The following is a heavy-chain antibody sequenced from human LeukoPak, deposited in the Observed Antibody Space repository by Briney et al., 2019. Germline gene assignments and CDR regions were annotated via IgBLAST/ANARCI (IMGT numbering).Heavy chain of an antibody. J-gene: IGHJ4*02. CDR3: ARDNWTYLFDY. V-gene: IGHV3-7*01. Sequence: WGSLRLSCAASGFTFSSYWMSWVRQAPGKGLEWVANIKQDGSEKYYVDSGKGRFTISRDNAKNSLYLQMNSLRAEDTAVYYCARDNWTYLFDYWGQGTLVTVSS. CDR2: IKQDGSEK. CDR1: GFTFSSYW. D-gene: IGHD1-7*01.